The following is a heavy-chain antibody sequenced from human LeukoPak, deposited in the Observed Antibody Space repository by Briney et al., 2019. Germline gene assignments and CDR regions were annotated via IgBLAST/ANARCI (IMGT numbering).Heavy chain of an antibody. J-gene: IGHJ6*03. V-gene: IGHV1-2*06. CDR3: ARGPYYDFYMDV. CDR1: GYTFTGYY. CDR2: INSNSGGT. Sequence: APVKVSCKASGYTFTGYYMHWVRQAPGQGLEWMGRINSNSGGTNYAQKFQGRVTMTRDTSISTAYMELSSLRSDDTAVYYCARGPYYDFYMDVWGKGTTVTVSS. D-gene: IGHD3-3*01.